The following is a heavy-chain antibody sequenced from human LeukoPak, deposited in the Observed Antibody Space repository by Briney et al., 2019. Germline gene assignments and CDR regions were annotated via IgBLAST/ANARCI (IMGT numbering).Heavy chain of an antibody. V-gene: IGHV3-48*04. J-gene: IGHJ4*02. CDR2: TI. D-gene: IGHD3-22*01. CDR3: ARDYYDSSGYSNFDY. Sequence: TIKNADSVKGRSTISRDNAKNSLYLQMNSLRAEDTAVYYCARDYYDSSGYSNFDYWGQGTLVTVSS.